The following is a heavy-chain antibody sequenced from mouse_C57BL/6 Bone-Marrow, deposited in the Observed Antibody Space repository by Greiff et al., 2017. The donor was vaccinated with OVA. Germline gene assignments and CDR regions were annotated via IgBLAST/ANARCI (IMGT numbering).Heavy chain of an antibody. CDR2: IDPENGDT. CDR3: TNFAY. J-gene: IGHJ3*01. V-gene: IGHV14-4*01. Sequence: EVQLKQSGAELVRPGASVKLSCTASGFNIKDDYMPWVKQRPEQGLEWIGWIDPENGDTEYAEKFQGKATVTSDTSSNTAYLQLSSLASEDTAVYYCTNFAYWGQGTLVTVSA. CDR1: GFNIKDDY.